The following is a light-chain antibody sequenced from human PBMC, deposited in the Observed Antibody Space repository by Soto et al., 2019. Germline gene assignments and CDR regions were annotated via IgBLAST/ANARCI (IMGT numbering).Light chain of an antibody. J-gene: IGKJ5*01. Sequence: IQLTQSPSSLSASVGDRVIIPCRASQGISSYLAWYQQKLGKAPKLLIYAASTLQSGVPSRFSGSGSGTDCTLTISSLQPEDFSSYYCQQLDSFPITFGQGTRLEIK. CDR2: AAS. V-gene: IGKV1-9*01. CDR3: QQLDSFPIT. CDR1: QGISSY.